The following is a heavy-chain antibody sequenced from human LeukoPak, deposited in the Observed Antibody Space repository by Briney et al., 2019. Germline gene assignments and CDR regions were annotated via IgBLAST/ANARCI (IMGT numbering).Heavy chain of an antibody. Sequence: PSETLSLTCAVSGYSISSGYYWGWIRQPPGKGLEWIGSIYHSGSTYYNPSLKSRVTISVDTSKNQFSLKLSSVTAADTAVYYCARGPAGYYDSSGYCLFDYWGQGTLVTVSS. D-gene: IGHD3-22*01. V-gene: IGHV4-38-2*01. CDR1: GYSISSGYY. J-gene: IGHJ4*02. CDR2: IYHSGST. CDR3: ARGPAGYYDSSGYCLFDY.